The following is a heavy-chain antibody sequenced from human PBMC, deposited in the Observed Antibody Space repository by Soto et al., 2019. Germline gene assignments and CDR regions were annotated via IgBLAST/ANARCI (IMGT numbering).Heavy chain of an antibody. CDR2: IIPIFGTA. CDR1: GGTFSSYA. D-gene: IGHD2-21*01. Sequence: QVQLVQSGAEVKKPGSSVKVSCKASGGTFSSYAISWVRQAPGQGLEWMGGIIPIFGTANYAQKFQGRVTSTADESTRTADMELSSLRSEDTAVYSCAREPHAYGPLDYWGKGTLVTVSS. V-gene: IGHV1-69*12. J-gene: IGHJ4*02. CDR3: AREPHAYGPLDY.